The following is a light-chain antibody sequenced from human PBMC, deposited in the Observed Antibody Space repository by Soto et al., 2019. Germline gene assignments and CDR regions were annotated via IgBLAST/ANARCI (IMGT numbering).Light chain of an antibody. V-gene: IGLV1-51*02. CDR3: GTWDSSLSAVV. Sequence: QSVLTQPPSVSAAPGQKVTISCSGSSSNIGNNYVSWYQKLPGTAPKLVMYENNKRPSEIPDRFSGSRSGTSATLVITGLQTGDEADYYCGTWDSSLSAVVFGGGPKLTVL. J-gene: IGLJ2*01. CDR2: ENN. CDR1: SSNIGNNY.